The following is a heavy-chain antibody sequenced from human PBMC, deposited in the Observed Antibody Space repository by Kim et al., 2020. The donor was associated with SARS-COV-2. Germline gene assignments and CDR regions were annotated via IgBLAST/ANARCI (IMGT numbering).Heavy chain of an antibody. CDR3: AHRRALIGSNVYGF. J-gene: IGHJ4*02. CDR1: GFPLSTGVG. V-gene: IGHV2-5*02. D-gene: IGHD3-22*01. CDR2: IYWDDDK. Sequence: SGPTLVNPTQTLTLTCTFSGFPLSTGVGVGWIRQPPGKALECLAIIYWDDDKRYSPSLKSRLTITKDTSRNQVILTMTNMDPVDTATYYCAHRRALIGSNVYGFWGQGTLVTVSS.